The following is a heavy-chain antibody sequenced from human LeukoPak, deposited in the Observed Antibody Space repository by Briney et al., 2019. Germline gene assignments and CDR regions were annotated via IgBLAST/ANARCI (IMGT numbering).Heavy chain of an antibody. D-gene: IGHD6-13*01. J-gene: IGHJ6*03. CDR1: RGSISGHY. CDR3: ARMGTNSSAWFAGYYYYYYMDV. CDR2: IHYSGST. V-gene: IGHV4-59*08. Sequence: SETLSLTCTVSRGSISGHYWSWIRQPPGKGLEWVGYIHYSGSTNHNPSLKSRVLISVDRSKNQFSLKLSAVTAADTALYYCARMGTNSSAWFAGYYYYYYMDVWGKGTTVTVSS.